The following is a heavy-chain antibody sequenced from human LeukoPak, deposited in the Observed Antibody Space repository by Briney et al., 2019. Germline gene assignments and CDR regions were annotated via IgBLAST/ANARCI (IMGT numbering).Heavy chain of an antibody. J-gene: IGHJ5*02. V-gene: IGHV1-18*01. CDR1: GYTFTSYG. CDR3: ARLGAYCADDCYSYFDP. Sequence: GASVKVSCKASGYTFTSYGISWVRQAPGQGLEWMGWISAYNGNTNYAQKLQGRVTMTTDTSTSTAYMELRSLRSDDTAVYYCARLGAYCADDCYSYFDPWGQGILVTVSS. D-gene: IGHD2-21*01. CDR2: ISAYNGNT.